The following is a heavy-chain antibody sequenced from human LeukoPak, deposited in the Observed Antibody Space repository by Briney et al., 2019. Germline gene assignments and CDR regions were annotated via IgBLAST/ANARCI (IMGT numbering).Heavy chain of an antibody. CDR1: GFTLSSYE. V-gene: IGHV3-48*03. Sequence: GGSLRLSRAASGFTLSSYEINGVRQAPGRGLEGVSYISSSGSTIYYADFVKERFPISRDNDKNSLYLQMNSLRVEDTSVYYCARSCSSTSCYAYYYYYGMDVWGQGTTVTVSS. CDR2: ISSSGSTI. CDR3: ARSCSSTSCYAYYYYYGMDV. D-gene: IGHD2-2*01. J-gene: IGHJ6*02.